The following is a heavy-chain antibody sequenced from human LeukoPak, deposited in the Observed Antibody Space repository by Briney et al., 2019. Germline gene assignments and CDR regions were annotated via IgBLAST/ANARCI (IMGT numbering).Heavy chain of an antibody. CDR2: ISYDGSNK. CDR3: ARPTYYDFWSGDNSFDY. V-gene: IGHV3-30-3*01. Sequence: GGSLRLSCAASGFTFSSYAMHWVRQAPGKGLAWVAVISYDGSNKYYADSVKGRFTISRDNSKNTLYLQMNSLRAEDTAVYYCARPTYYDFWSGDNSFDYWGQGTLVTVSS. CDR1: GFTFSSYA. D-gene: IGHD3-3*01. J-gene: IGHJ4*02.